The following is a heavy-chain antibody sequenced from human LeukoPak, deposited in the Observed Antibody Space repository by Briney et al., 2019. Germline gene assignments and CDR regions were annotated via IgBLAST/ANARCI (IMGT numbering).Heavy chain of an antibody. CDR1: GFTFSSYA. Sequence: GRFLRLSCAASGFTFSSYAMHWVRQAPGKGLEWVAVISYDGSNKYYADSVKGRFTISRDNSKNTLYLQMNSLRAEDTAVYYCARFHDVVADDYWGQGTLVTVSS. D-gene: IGHD2-15*01. CDR3: ARFHDVVADDY. V-gene: IGHV3-30-3*01. J-gene: IGHJ4*02. CDR2: ISYDGSNK.